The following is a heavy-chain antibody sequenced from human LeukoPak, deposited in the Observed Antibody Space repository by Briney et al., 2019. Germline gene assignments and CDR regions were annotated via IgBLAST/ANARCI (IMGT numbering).Heavy chain of an antibody. CDR3: ARDSSYGSFDY. CDR1: GFTFDDHG. Sequence: GGSLRLSCAASGFTFDDHGMNWVRHAPGKGLEWVSGINWNGGSTFYGDSVKGRFTISRDNARNALYMQMNSLTAEDTALYHCARDSSYGSFDYWGQGTLVTVSS. J-gene: IGHJ4*02. V-gene: IGHV3-20*01. CDR2: INWNGGST. D-gene: IGHD5-18*01.